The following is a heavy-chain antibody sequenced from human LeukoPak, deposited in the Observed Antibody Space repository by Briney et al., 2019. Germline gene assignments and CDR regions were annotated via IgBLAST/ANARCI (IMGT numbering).Heavy chain of an antibody. CDR2: ISYDGSNK. V-gene: IGHV3-30*04. Sequence: GGSLRLSCAASGFTFSSYAMHWVRQAPGKGLEWVAVISYDGSNKYYADSVKGRFTISRDNSKNTLYLQMNSLRAEDTAVYYCAGGVLRYFGGDYFDYWGQGTLVTVSS. CDR1: GFTFSSYA. D-gene: IGHD3-9*01. CDR3: AGGVLRYFGGDYFDY. J-gene: IGHJ4*02.